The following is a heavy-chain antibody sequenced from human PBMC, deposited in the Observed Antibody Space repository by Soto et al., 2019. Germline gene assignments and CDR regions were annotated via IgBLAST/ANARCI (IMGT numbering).Heavy chain of an antibody. J-gene: IGHJ4*02. CDR3: ARHNEAVAATY. CDR1: GYRFTSYW. V-gene: IGHV5-51*01. CDR2: IYPGDSDT. D-gene: IGHD6-19*01. Sequence: GESLKISCKASGYRFTSYWIVWVRQIPGKGLEWMGVIYPGDSDTRYSPSFQGQVTISADKSISTAYLQWSSLKASDTAVYFCARHNEAVAATYWGQRTLVTVSS.